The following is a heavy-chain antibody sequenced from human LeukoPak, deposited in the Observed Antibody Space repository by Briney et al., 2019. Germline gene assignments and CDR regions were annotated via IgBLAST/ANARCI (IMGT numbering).Heavy chain of an antibody. CDR3: ARDIWIAVAGGLIDY. J-gene: IGHJ4*02. CDR2: MNPNSAHT. V-gene: IGHV1-8*01. D-gene: IGHD6-19*01. CDR1: GYTFTSYD. Sequence: ASVKVSCKASGYTFTSYDIHWVRQATGHGLEWMGWMNPNSAHTGHAQKFQGRVTITRDTSASTAYMELSSLRSEDTAVYYCARDIWIAVAGGLIDYWGQGTLVTVSS.